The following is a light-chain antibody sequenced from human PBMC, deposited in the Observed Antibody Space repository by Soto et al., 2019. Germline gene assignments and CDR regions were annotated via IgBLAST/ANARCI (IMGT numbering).Light chain of an antibody. CDR3: QQRST. CDR2: DAS. J-gene: IGKJ1*01. Sequence: EIVLTQSPATLSLSPGERATLSCRASQSVSSYLAWYQQKPGQAPRLLIYDASNRATGIPARFSGSGSGTAFTLTISSLEPKDFSVYYGQQRSTFGQGTKVEIK. CDR1: QSVSSY. V-gene: IGKV3-11*01.